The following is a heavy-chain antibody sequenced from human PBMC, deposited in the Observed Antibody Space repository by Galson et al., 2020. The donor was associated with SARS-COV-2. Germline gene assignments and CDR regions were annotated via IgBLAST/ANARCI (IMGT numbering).Heavy chain of an antibody. J-gene: IGHJ4*02. CDR2: ITDDGRKK. D-gene: IGHD6-19*01. V-gene: IGHV3-30*03. CDR3: GRDRAWAVGY. CDR1: GFTFSKHG. Sequence: GGSLRLSCAASGFTFSKHGIHWVRQAPGKEMERVAYITDDGRKKYFADSVKGRFTISRDTSKNTLYLQMNSLRAEDAAVYYCGRDRAWAVGYWGQGTLVSVSS.